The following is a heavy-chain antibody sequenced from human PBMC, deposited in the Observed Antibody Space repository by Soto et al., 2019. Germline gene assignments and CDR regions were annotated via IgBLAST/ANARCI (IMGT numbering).Heavy chain of an antibody. CDR3: ARGGEAAGTFNFYYHYGMDG. V-gene: IGHV1-2*04. CDR2: INPNSGDT. J-gene: IGHJ6*02. CDR1: GYTFTGYS. Sequence: SVKVSCQASGYTFTGYSMHWVRAAPGQGLEWMGGINPNSGDTNYAQKFQGWVTMTRDTSISTSYMELSRLRSDDTAVYYCARGGEAAGTFNFYYHYGMDGWGQGTTVTVSS. D-gene: IGHD6-13*01.